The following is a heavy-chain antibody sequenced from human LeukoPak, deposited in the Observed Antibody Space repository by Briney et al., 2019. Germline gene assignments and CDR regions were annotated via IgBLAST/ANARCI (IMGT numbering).Heavy chain of an antibody. D-gene: IGHD1-26*01. J-gene: IGHJ4*02. Sequence: SVKVSCKASGCTFSSYAISWVRQPPGQGLEWVGRIITICGKANYAQKFQGRVTITTDESTNTAYMELSSLRAEDTAVYYCARHLVGATQHLDYWGQGTLVTVSS. V-gene: IGHV1-69*05. CDR1: GCTFSSYA. CDR2: IITICGKA. CDR3: ARHLVGATQHLDY.